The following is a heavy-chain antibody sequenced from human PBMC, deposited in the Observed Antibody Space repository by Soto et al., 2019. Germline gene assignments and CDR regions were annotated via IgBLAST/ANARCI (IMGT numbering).Heavy chain of an antibody. V-gene: IGHV3-33*01. J-gene: IGHJ6*03. D-gene: IGHD6-19*01. CDR2: IWYDGSNK. Sequence: GGSLRLSCAASGFTFSNYGMHWVRQAPGKGLEWVAVIWYDGSNKYYGDSVKGRFTISRDNSQNTLYLQMNSLRAEDTAVYYCARENRPAVYYYYMDVWGKGTTVTVSS. CDR3: ARENRPAVYYYYMDV. CDR1: GFTFSNYG.